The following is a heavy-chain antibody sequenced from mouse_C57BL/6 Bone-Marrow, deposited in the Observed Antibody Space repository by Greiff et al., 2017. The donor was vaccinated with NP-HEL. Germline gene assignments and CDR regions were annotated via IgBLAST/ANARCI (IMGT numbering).Heavy chain of an antibody. V-gene: IGHV1-19*01. J-gene: IGHJ3*01. Sequence: EVQLQQSGPVLVKPGASVKMSCKASGYTFTDYYMNWVKQSHGKSLEWIGVINPYNGGTSYNQKFKGKATLTVDKSSSTAYMELHSLTSEDSAVLYSAEVYYDWDGVGWGQGTLVTVSA. CDR2: INPYNGGT. CDR3: AEVYYDWDGVG. D-gene: IGHD2-4*01. CDR1: GYTFTDYY.